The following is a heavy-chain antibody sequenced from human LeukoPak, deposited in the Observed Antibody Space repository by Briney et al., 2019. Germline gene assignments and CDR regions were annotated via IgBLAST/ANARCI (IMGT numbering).Heavy chain of an antibody. Sequence: SETLSLTCTVSGGSISSYYWSWIRQPAGKGLEWIGRIYNGGIITYNPSLKSRVTMSIDTSNNQFSLRLRFVTAADTAVYYCARDRHRRHYYDSSLHPPLDYWGQGTLVTVSS. J-gene: IGHJ4*02. CDR2: IYNGGII. D-gene: IGHD3-22*01. V-gene: IGHV4-4*07. CDR1: GGSISSYY. CDR3: ARDRHRRHYYDSSLHPPLDY.